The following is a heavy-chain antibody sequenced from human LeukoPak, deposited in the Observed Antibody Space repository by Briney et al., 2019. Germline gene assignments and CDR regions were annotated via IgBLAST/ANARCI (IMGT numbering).Heavy chain of an antibody. Sequence: PGGSLRLSCATSGFIFSNYGMHWVRQAPGKGLEWVAFIRYDGSNKDYADSVKGRFTISRDNSRNTLYLQMNRLRAEDTAVYYCAKDNRYSGRYPDAFDIWGQGQWSPSLQ. CDR1: GFIFSNYG. V-gene: IGHV3-30*02. CDR3: AKDNRYSGRYPDAFDI. CDR2: IRYDGSNK. J-gene: IGHJ3*02. D-gene: IGHD1-26*01.